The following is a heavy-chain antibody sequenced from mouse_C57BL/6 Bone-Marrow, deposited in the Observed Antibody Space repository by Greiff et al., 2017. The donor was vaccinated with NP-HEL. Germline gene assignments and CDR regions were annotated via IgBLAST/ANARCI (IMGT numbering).Heavy chain of an antibody. J-gene: IGHJ4*01. V-gene: IGHV5-6*01. Sequence: EVKLVESGGDLVKPGGSLKLSCAASGFTFSSYGMSWVRQTPDKRLEWVATISSGGSYTYYPDSVKGRFTISRDNAKNTLYLQMSSLKSEDTAMYYCARPIYYGNWSAMDYWGQGTSVTVSS. D-gene: IGHD2-1*01. CDR3: ARPIYYGNWSAMDY. CDR2: ISSGGSYT. CDR1: GFTFSSYG.